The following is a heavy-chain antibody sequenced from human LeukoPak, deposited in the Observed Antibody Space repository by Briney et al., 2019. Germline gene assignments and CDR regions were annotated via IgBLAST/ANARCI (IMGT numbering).Heavy chain of an antibody. CDR2: ISAYNGNT. CDR3: ARVPFSAAAPYGMDV. J-gene: IGHJ6*02. CDR1: GYTFTSYG. D-gene: IGHD6-13*01. V-gene: IGHV1-18*01. Sequence: ASVKVSCKASGYTFTSYGISWVRQAPGQGLEWMGWISAYNGNTNYAQKLQGRVTMTTDTSTSTAYMELRSLRSDDTAVYYCARVPFSAAAPYGMDVWGQGTTVTVSS.